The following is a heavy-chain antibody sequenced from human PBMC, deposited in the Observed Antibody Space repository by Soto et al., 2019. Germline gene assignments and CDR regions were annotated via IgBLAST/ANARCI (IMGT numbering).Heavy chain of an antibody. CDR1: GFSLSTSGMG. CDR3: AHIYTPTGGHFDX. CDR2: IFWDDDK. Sequence: FGPTLVHPTQTLTLTCSFSGFSLSTSGMGVCWIRQPPEKALEGLALIFWDDDKRYNPSLKIRITITKDTSENQVVLQLTNMDPVDTATYYCAHIYTPTGGHFDXWGKGTLVTFSX. V-gene: IGHV2-5*02. D-gene: IGHD1-26*01. J-gene: IGHJ4*02.